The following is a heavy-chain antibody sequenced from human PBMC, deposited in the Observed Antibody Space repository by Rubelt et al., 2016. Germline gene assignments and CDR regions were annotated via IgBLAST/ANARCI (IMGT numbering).Heavy chain of an antibody. CDR1: GYTFTSYG. J-gene: IGHJ5*02. CDR3: ARDPTTRFTSTGWFDP. D-gene: IGHD5-12*01. V-gene: IGHV1-18*01. Sequence: QVQLVQSGAEVKKPGASVKVSCKASGYTFTSYGISWVRQAPGQGLEWMGWISAYNGNTNYAQKRQGRVTMTTDTSTSTAYMELRSLGSDDTAVYYCARDPTTRFTSTGWFDPWGQGTLVTVSS. CDR2: ISAYNGNT.